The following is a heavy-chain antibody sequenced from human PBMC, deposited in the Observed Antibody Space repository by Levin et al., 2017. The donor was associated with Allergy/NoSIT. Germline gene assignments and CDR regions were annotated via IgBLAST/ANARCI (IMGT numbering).Heavy chain of an antibody. V-gene: IGHV5-51*01. CDR1: GYTFTHYW. CDR3: ATLKTPVADDAFDM. J-gene: IGHJ3*02. CDR2: IFPGDSDT. Sequence: GESLKISCQASGYTFTHYWIGWVRQMPGKGLEWIGIIFPGDSDTRYSPSFQGQVTISVDKSISTAYLQWSSLKASDSAMYYSATLKTPVADDAFDMWGQGTKVTVSS. D-gene: IGHD4-23*01.